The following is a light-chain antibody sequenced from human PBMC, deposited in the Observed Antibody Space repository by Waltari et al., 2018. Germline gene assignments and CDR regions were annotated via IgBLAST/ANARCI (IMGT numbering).Light chain of an antibody. V-gene: IGKV3-20*01. J-gene: IGKJ2*01. CDR2: DSS. Sequence: EIVFTQSPGTLSLSPGERATLSCRASQSGSSNYLAWYQQRPGQAPRLLIHDSSSRATGIPDRFSGSGSGTDFTLTISRLEPEDFAVYYCQQYGRSWNTFGQGTKLEIK. CDR1: QSGSSNY. CDR3: QQYGRSWNT.